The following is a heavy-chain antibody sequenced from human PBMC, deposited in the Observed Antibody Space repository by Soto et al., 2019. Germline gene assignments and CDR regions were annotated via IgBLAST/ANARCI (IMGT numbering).Heavy chain of an antibody. CDR3: AQDQGSSWYEIDY. CDR1: GFTFSNYA. D-gene: IGHD6-13*01. V-gene: IGHV3-23*01. Sequence: EVQLLESGGGLVQPGGSLRLSCAASGFTFSNYAVTWVRQAPGKGLEWVSTISGSGGSTYYADSVKGRFTISRDNSKNTLYLQMNSLSAEDTAVYYCAQDQGSSWYEIDYWGQGTLVTVSS. J-gene: IGHJ4*02. CDR2: ISGSGGST.